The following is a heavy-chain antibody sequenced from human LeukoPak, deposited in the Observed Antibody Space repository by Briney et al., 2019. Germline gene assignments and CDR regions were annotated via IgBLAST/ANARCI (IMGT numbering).Heavy chain of an antibody. CDR2: IYHSGST. CDR3: ASTRGNSYGSNDAFDI. CDR1: GVSISSGGYS. V-gene: IGHV4-30-2*01. J-gene: IGHJ3*02. D-gene: IGHD5-18*01. Sequence: SQTLSLTCAVSGVSISSGGYSWSWIRQPPGKGLEWIGYIYHSGSTYYNPSLKSRVTISVDRSKNQFSLKLSSVTAADTAVYYCASTRGNSYGSNDAFDIWGQGTMVTVSS.